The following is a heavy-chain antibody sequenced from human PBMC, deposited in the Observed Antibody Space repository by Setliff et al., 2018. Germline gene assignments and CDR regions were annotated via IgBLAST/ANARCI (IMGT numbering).Heavy chain of an antibody. CDR2: IKSKTDGGTT. CDR1: GFTFSYAW. V-gene: IGHV3-15*01. Sequence: GGSLRLSCAASGFTFSYAWMSWVRQAPGTGLEWVGRIKSKTDGGTTDYAAPVKGRFAISRDNAKNSLYLQMNSLRAEDTAVYYCARDSHTYYDILTGYLDFDYWGQGTLVTVSS. D-gene: IGHD3-9*01. CDR3: ARDSHTYYDILTGYLDFDY. J-gene: IGHJ4*02.